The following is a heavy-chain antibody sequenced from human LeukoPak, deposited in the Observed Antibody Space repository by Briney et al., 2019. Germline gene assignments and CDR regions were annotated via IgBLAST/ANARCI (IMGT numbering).Heavy chain of an antibody. CDR3: ARDKYYYDSSGRKNWFDP. CDR1: GYTFTSYT. V-gene: IGHV1-3*04. J-gene: IGHJ5*02. CDR2: INTGNGNT. Sequence: ASVKVSCKASGYTFTSYTIHWVRQAPGQRLEWMGWINTGNGNTKYSQKFQGRVTMTRNTSISTAYMELSSLRSEDTAVYYCARDKYYYDSSGRKNWFDPWGQGTLVTVSS. D-gene: IGHD3-22*01.